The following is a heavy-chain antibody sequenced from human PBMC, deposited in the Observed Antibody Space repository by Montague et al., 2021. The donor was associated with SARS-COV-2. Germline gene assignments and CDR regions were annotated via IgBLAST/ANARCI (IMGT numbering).Heavy chain of an antibody. Sequence: SETLSLTCSVSGVSTNNSGLYYWAWVRQPPGKGLEWIGSVSSNGNMYHNPPFKSRAIIFQDTSGNQFSLRLTSVTAADTAVYYCAGLGSPRITIFGVVTHNWFDPWGQGTLVTVSS. J-gene: IGHJ5*02. D-gene: IGHD3-3*01. CDR3: AGLGSPRITIFGVVTHNWFDP. V-gene: IGHV4-39*01. CDR1: GVSTNNSGLYY. CDR2: VSSNGNM.